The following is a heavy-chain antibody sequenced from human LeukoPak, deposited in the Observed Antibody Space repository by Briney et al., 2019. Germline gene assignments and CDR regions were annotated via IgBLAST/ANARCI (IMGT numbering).Heavy chain of an antibody. Sequence: SGGSLRLSCAASGFTFSSYGMHWVRQAPGKGLEWVAVIWYDGSNKYYADSVKGRFTISRDISKNTLYLQMNSLRAEDTAVYYCTKDLDISSAYWGQGTLVTVSS. CDR1: GFTFSSYG. CDR3: TKDLDISSAY. J-gene: IGHJ4*02. D-gene: IGHD6-6*01. CDR2: IWYDGSNK. V-gene: IGHV3-33*06.